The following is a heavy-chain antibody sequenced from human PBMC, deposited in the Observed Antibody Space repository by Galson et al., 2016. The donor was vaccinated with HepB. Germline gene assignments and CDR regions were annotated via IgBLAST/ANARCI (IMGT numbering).Heavy chain of an antibody. J-gene: IGHJ6*02. D-gene: IGHD6-6*01. Sequence: SLRLSCAASGFTFSSYGMHWVRQAPGKGLEWVAVIWYDGSHKYYADSVKGRFTISRDNSKNTLYLQMNSLRAEDTAVYYCARDRGEYSRPWAGGMDVWGQGTTVTVSS. CDR2: IWYDGSHK. CDR1: GFTFSSYG. CDR3: ARDRGEYSRPWAGGMDV. V-gene: IGHV3-33*01.